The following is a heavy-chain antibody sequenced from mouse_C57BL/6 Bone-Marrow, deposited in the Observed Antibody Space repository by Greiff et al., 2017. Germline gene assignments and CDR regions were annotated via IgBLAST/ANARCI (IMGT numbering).Heavy chain of an antibody. V-gene: IGHV1-63*01. CDR3: ARSGYSLLFDY. Sequence: QVHVKQSGAELVRPGTSVKMSCKASGYTFTNYWIGWAKQRPGHGLEWIGDIYPGGGYTNYNEKFKGKATLTADKSSSTAYMQFSSLTSEDSAIYYCARSGYSLLFDYWGQGTTRTVSS. CDR2: IYPGGGYT. D-gene: IGHD3-1*01. CDR1: GYTFTNYW. J-gene: IGHJ2*01.